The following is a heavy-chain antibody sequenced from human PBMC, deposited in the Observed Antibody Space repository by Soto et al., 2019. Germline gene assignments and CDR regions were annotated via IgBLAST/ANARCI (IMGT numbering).Heavy chain of an antibody. V-gene: IGHV4-39*07. CDR3: ARVLPFWSGYFREYNWFDP. CDR1: RGSISSRTNY. D-gene: IGHD3-3*01. J-gene: IGHJ5*02. CDR2: INHSGST. Sequence: SSATLSLTCTVSRGSISSRTNYWSWIRQPPGKGLEWIGEINHSGSTNYNPSLKSRVTIPVDTSKNQFSLKLSSVTAADTAVYYCARVLPFWSGYFREYNWFDPWGQGTLVTVSS.